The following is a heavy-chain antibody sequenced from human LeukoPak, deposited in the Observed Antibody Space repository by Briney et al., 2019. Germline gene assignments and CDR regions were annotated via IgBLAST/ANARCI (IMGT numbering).Heavy chain of an antibody. J-gene: IGHJ3*02. V-gene: IGHV4-59*01. CDR1: GGPISSYY. CDR2: IYYGGST. Sequence: SETLSLTCTVSGGPISSYYWSWIRQPPGKGLEWIGYIYYGGSTNYNPSLKSRVTISVDTSKNQFSLKLSSVTAADTAVYYCARDWAGVQLGSFDIWGQGTMVTVSS. CDR3: ARDWAGVQLGSFDI. D-gene: IGHD5-18*01.